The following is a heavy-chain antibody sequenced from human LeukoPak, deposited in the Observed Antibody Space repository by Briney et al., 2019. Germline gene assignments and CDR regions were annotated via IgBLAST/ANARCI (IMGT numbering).Heavy chain of an antibody. J-gene: IGHJ4*02. D-gene: IGHD3/OR15-3a*01. V-gene: IGHV2-70*11. CDR3: ARTEAHYYDSAIGYYGSHFDY. Sequence: SGPTLVNPTQTLTLTCTFSGFSLNTSGMCVSWIRQPPGKALEWLARIDWDDAKYYSTSLKTRLTISKDTSKNQVVLTMTNMDPVDTATYFCARTEAHYYDSAIGYYGSHFDYWGQGTLVTVSS. CDR1: GFSLNTSGMC. CDR2: IDWDDAK.